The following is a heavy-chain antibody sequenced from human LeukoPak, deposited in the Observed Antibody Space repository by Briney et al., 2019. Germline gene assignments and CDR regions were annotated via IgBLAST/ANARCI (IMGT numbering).Heavy chain of an antibody. V-gene: IGHV3-23*01. CDR2: ISGSGGST. Sequence: PGGSLRLSCAASGFTFDDYGMSWVRQAPGKGLEWVSGISGSGGSTYYADSVKGRFTISRDNSKNTLYLQMNSLIAEDTAVYYCAKSGYNRFDYWGQGTRVTVSS. CDR1: GFTFDDYG. J-gene: IGHJ4*02. CDR3: AKSGYNRFDY. D-gene: IGHD5-24*01.